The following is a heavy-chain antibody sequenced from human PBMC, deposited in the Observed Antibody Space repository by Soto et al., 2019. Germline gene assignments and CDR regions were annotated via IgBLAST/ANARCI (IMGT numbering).Heavy chain of an antibody. D-gene: IGHD6-19*01. J-gene: IGHJ4*02. Sequence: GASVKVSCKASGYTFTSYAMHWVRQAPGQRLEWMGWISAYNGNTNYAQKLQGRVTMTTDTSTSTAYMELRSLRSDDTAVYYCARQTQYSSGWYGLDYWGQGTLVTVSS. V-gene: IGHV1-18*01. CDR1: GYTFTSYA. CDR3: ARQTQYSSGWYGLDY. CDR2: ISAYNGNT.